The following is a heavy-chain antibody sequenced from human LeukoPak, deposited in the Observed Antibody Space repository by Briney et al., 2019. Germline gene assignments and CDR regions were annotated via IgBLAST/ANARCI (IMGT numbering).Heavy chain of an antibody. V-gene: IGHV1-2*02. D-gene: IGHD2-2*01. CDR3: ARPLRQLRALDAFDI. CDR1: GYTFTGYY. J-gene: IGHJ3*02. CDR2: INPNSGGT. Sequence: EASVKVSCKASGYTFTGYYMHWVRQAPGQGLEWMGWINPNSGGTNYAQKFQGRVTTTRDTSISTAYMELSRLRSDDTAVYYCARPLRQLRALDAFDIWGQGTMVTVSS.